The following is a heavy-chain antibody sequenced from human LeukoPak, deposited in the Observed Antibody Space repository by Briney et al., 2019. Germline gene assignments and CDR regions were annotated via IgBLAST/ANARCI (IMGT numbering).Heavy chain of an antibody. Sequence: GSSVKVSCKACGGTFSSYAISWVRQAPGQGLEWMGGIIPIFGTANYAQKFQGRVTITTDESTSTAYMELSSLRSEDTAVYYCARATMVRGVIMKYFDYWGQGTLVTVSS. CDR2: IIPIFGTA. J-gene: IGHJ4*02. D-gene: IGHD3-10*01. V-gene: IGHV1-69*05. CDR1: GGTFSSYA. CDR3: ARATMVRGVIMKYFDY.